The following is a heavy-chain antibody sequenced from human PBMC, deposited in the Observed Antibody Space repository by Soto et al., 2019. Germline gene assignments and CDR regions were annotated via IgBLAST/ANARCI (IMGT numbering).Heavy chain of an antibody. J-gene: IGHJ5*02. D-gene: IGHD3-16*01. CDR1: GYSFTSYF. CDR3: ARDGCVTATCAGGGNWFDP. Sequence: KVSCKASGYSFTSYFMHWVRQAPGQGFEWMGIINPSGGRTTYAQKFQGRVTMTRDTSTSTVYMELNSLRSEDTAVYYCARDGCVTATCAGGGNWFDPWGQGTPVTVSS. V-gene: IGHV1-46*01. CDR2: INPSGGRT.